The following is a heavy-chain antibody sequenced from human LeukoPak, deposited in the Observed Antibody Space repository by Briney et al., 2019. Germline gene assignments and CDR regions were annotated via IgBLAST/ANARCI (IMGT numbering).Heavy chain of an antibody. CDR2: VNLQGST. J-gene: IGHJ4*02. CDR1: GGSITNTNY. V-gene: IGHV4-4*02. CDR3: AREGGPYRPLDY. Sequence: SRTLSPTGGVSGGSITNTNYWTWVRQPPGKGLEWIGEVNLQGSTNYNPSLMGRVAIAVDTSENHISLQLTSVTAADTAVYYCAREGGPYRPLDYSGQGTLVTVSS.